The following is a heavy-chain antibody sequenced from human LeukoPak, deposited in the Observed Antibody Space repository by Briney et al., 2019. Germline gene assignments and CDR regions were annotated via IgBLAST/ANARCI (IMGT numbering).Heavy chain of an antibody. J-gene: IGHJ4*02. D-gene: IGHD2-2*01. CDR1: GFTFSSYW. V-gene: IGHV3-7*01. CDR3: ARITSIVVVPAVYFDY. CDR2: IKQDGSEK. Sequence: QSGGSLRLSCAASGFTFSSYWMSWVRQAPRKGLEWVANIKQDGSEKYYVDSVKGRFTISRDNAKNSLYLQMNSLRAEDTAVYYCARITSIVVVPAVYFDYWGQGTLVTVSS.